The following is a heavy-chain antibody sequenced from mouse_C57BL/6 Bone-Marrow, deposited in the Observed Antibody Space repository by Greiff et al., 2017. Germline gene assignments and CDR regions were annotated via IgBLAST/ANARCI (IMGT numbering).Heavy chain of an antibody. CDR2: IDPSDSYT. Sequence: QVQLQQPGAELVMPGASVKLSCKASGYTFTSYWMHWVKQRPGQGLEWIGEIDPSDSYTNYNQKFKGKSTLTVDKSSSTAYMQLCSLTSEDSAVYYCARGYGTWFAYWGQGTLVTVSA. CDR1: GYTFTSYW. J-gene: IGHJ3*01. D-gene: IGHD1-1*01. CDR3: ARGYGTWFAY. V-gene: IGHV1-69*01.